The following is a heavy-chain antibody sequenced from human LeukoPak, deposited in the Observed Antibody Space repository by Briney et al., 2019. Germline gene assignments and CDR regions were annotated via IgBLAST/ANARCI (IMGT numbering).Heavy chain of an antibody. CDR1: GYTLTSYY. CDR3: ARGGYGSGSYYSKYNWFDP. D-gene: IGHD3-10*01. Sequence: ASVNVSCKASGYTLTSYYMHWVRHAPGQGLGWMGIINPSGGSTSYAQKFQGRVTMTRDTSTSTVYMELSSLRSEDTAVYYCARGGYGSGSYYSKYNWFDPWGQGTLVTVSS. J-gene: IGHJ5*02. V-gene: IGHV1-46*01. CDR2: INPSGGST.